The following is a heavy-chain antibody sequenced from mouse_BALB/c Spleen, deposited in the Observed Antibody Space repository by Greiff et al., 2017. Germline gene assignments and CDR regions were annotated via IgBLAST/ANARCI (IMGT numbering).Heavy chain of an antibody. CDR3: ARSPTGFYAMDY. V-gene: IGHV1S81*02. J-gene: IGHJ4*01. CDR2: INPSNGRT. CDR1: GYTFTSYW. D-gene: IGHD4-1*02. Sequence: QVQLQQPGAELVKPGASVKLSCKASGYTFTSYWMHWVKQRPGQGLEWIGEINPSNGRTNYNEKFKSKATLTVDKSSSTAYMQLSSLTSEDSAVYYCARSPTGFYAMDYWGQGTSVTVSS.